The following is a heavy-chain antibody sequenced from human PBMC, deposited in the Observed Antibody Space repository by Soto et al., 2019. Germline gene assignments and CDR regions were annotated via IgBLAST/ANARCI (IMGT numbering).Heavy chain of an antibody. Sequence: GGSLRLSCAASGFTFSSYAMHWIRQAPGKGLEWVAVISYDGSKNYYTDSVKGRFTISRDNSKSTLYLQMNSLRAEDTALYYCARKQQEIHAFDIWGQGTLVTVSS. CDR2: ISYDGSKN. CDR1: GFTFSSYA. J-gene: IGHJ3*02. CDR3: ARKQQEIHAFDI. V-gene: IGHV3-30-3*01. D-gene: IGHD6-13*01.